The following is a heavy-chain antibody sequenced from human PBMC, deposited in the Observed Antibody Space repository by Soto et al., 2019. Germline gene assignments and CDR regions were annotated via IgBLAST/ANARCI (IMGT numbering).Heavy chain of an antibody. D-gene: IGHD2-21*02. CDR2: IYGSGRGI. CDR3: AKDAVPGDGWWLLYH. Sequence: EVQLLESGGGLAHPGGSLRLSCTASGFTFSNYAMAWVRQAPGRGLECVAGIYGSGRGIEYTDSVKGRFTISRANSKNTVYLEMNSLRGDDTAVYYCAKDAVPGDGWWLLYHWGQGTVVTVSS. V-gene: IGHV3-23*05. J-gene: IGHJ4*02. CDR1: GFTFSNYA.